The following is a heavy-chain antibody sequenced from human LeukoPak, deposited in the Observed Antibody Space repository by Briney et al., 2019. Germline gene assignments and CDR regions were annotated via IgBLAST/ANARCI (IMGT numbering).Heavy chain of an antibody. CDR2: INHSGST. CDR1: GGSFSGYY. V-gene: IGHV4-34*01. Sequence: SETLSLTCAVYGGSFSGYYWSWIRQPPGKGLEWIGEINHSGSTNYNPSLKSRVTISVDTSKNQFPLKLSSVTAADTAVYYCARGMGYCSGGSCYYYYYGMDVWGKGTTVTVSS. CDR3: ARGMGYCSGGSCYYYYYGMDV. D-gene: IGHD2-15*01. J-gene: IGHJ6*04.